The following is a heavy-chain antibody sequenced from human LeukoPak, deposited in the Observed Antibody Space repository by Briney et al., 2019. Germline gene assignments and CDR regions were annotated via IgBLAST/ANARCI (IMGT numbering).Heavy chain of an antibody. D-gene: IGHD3-10*01. CDR2: VSNSGDYI. Sequence: GGSLRLSCAASGFSFSSYRMNWVRQAPGKGLEWVSSVSNSGDYIHYADSVKGRFTISRDNAKNALYLQMNSLRAEDTAMYYCARDTHYYGSGSPAFDIWGQGTMVTVSS. J-gene: IGHJ3*02. V-gene: IGHV3-21*01. CDR3: ARDTHYYGSGSPAFDI. CDR1: GFSFSSYR.